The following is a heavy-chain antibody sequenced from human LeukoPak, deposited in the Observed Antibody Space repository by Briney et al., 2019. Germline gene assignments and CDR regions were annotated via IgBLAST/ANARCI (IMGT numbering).Heavy chain of an antibody. Sequence: GGSLRLFCSASVFTFCRYPMHWLRRAPGKGLVYVSAFWGNGGRTYYADSVKGRFTIPRDNSENTLYLQMSSLRTEDTAIYYCVKAQYDFWSGLDYWGRGPLVSVSS. V-gene: IGHV3-64D*09. D-gene: IGHD3-3*01. CDR1: VFTFCRYP. CDR2: FWGNGGRT. J-gene: IGHJ4*02. CDR3: VKAQYDFWSGLDY.